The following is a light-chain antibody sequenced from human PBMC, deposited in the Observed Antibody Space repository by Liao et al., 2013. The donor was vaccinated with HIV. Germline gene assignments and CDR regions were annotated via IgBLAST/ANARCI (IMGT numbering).Light chain of an antibody. Sequence: SYDLTQPPSVSVSPGQTASITCSGDKLGDKYACWYQQKPGQSPVLVIYKDSERPSGIPERFSGSSSGTTVTLTISGAQVEDEADYYCYSAADNIGVFGGGTKLTVL. J-gene: IGLJ3*02. CDR3: YSAADNIGV. CDR1: KLGDKY. CDR2: KDS. V-gene: IGLV3-27*01.